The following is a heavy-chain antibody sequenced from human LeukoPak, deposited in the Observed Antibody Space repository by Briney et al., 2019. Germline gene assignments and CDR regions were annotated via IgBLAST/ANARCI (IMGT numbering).Heavy chain of an antibody. D-gene: IGHD3-22*01. CDR3: ARQRGYHYDSTTNRFSDL. Sequence: SETLSLTCTVSGGSISSSSYYWGWIRQPPGKGLEWIGSVYYSGITYYNPSRKSRVTISLDTSKNQFSLRLSFVTAADTAVYYCARQRGYHYDSTTNRFSDLWGQGTRVTVSS. V-gene: IGHV4-39*01. J-gene: IGHJ5*02. CDR1: GGSISSSSYY. CDR2: VYYSGIT.